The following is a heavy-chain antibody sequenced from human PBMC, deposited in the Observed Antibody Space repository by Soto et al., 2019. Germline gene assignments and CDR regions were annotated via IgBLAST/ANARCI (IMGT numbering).Heavy chain of an antibody. CDR3: ARDVHCSSTSCYHWFDP. CDR1: GGTFSSYA. V-gene: IGHV1-69*06. D-gene: IGHD2-2*01. J-gene: IGHJ5*02. Sequence: QVQLVQSGAEVKKPGSSVKVSCKASGGTFSSYAISWVRQAPGQGLEWMGGIIPIFGTANYAQKFQGRVTFTADKSPSPGYMELSSLRAEDTAVYYCARDVHCSSTSCYHWFDPWGQGTLVTVSS. CDR2: IIPIFGTA.